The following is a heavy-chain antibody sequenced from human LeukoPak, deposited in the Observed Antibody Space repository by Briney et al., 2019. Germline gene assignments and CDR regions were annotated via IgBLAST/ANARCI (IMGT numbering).Heavy chain of an antibody. Sequence: PGGSLRLSCAVSGITLSHYGMSWVRKAPGKGLEWVAGMSGSGGGTNYADSVKGRFTVSRDNSKNTLYLQMKSLRAEDTAVYFCAKRGVVIRVILVGFYKEAYYFDSWGQGALVTVSS. V-gene: IGHV3-23*01. CDR1: GITLSHYG. CDR3: AKRGVVIRVILVGFYKEAYYFDS. D-gene: IGHD3-22*01. CDR2: MSGSGGGT. J-gene: IGHJ4*02.